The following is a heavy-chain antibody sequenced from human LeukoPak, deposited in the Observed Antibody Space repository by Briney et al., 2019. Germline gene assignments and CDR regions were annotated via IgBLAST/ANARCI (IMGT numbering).Heavy chain of an antibody. D-gene: IGHD5-24*01. CDR3: AKFGVRGMATIKANDY. V-gene: IGHV4-34*01. Sequence: PSETLSLTCAVYGGSFSGYYWSWIRQPPGKGLEWIGEINHSGSINYIPSLKSRVTISVDTSKNQFSLKLSSVTAEDTAVYYCAKFGVRGMATIKANDYWGQGTLVTVSS. CDR2: INHSGSI. J-gene: IGHJ4*02. CDR1: GGSFSGYY.